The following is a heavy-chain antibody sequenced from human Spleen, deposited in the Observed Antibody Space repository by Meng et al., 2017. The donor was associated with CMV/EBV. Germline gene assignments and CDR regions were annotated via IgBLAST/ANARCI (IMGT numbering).Heavy chain of an antibody. V-gene: IGHV4-59*12. CDR3: ARGFFTSMGASGMDV. CDR2: IHHSGTT. D-gene: IGHD1-26*01. Sequence: ESLKISCAVSGVSFSNYYWSWIRQPPGKGLEWIGYIHHSGTTNYNPSLKSRVTISEDTSKNQFSLKLSSVTAADTAVYYCARGFFTSMGASGMDVWGQGTTVTVSS. J-gene: IGHJ6*02. CDR1: GVSFSNYY.